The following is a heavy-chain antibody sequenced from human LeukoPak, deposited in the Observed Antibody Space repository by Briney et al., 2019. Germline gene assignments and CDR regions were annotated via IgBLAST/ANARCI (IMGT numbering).Heavy chain of an antibody. V-gene: IGHV3-23*01. D-gene: IGHD2-2*01. Sequence: GGSLRLSCAASGFTFSSYAMSWVRQAPGKGLEWVSAISGSGGSTYYADSVKGRFTISRDNSKNTLYLQMNSLRAEDTAVYYCASSLGYCSSTSCYGGAFDIWGQGTMVTVSS. J-gene: IGHJ3*02. CDR3: ASSLGYCSSTSCYGGAFDI. CDR1: GFTFSSYA. CDR2: ISGSGGST.